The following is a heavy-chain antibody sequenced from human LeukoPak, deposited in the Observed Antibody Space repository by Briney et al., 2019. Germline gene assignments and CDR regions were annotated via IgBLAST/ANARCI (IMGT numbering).Heavy chain of an antibody. Sequence: GGSLRLSCAASGFTFRTSGMHWVRQAPGKGLEWVAFIQYHGRDKFYADSVKGRFAISRDNFKNTLYMEVNSLRAEDTAVYYCAREGGRTVAGTFDNWGQGTLVTVSS. CDR3: AREGGRTVAGTFDN. D-gene: IGHD6-19*01. CDR1: GFTFRTSG. CDR2: IQYHGRDK. J-gene: IGHJ4*02. V-gene: IGHV3-30*02.